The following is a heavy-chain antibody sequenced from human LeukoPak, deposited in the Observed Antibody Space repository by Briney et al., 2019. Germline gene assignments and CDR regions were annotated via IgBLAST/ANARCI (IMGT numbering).Heavy chain of an antibody. CDR1: GYTFSSYV. CDR3: ARAHRTTVTTVDY. Sequence: ASVKVSCEASGYTFSSYVINWVRQAPGQGLEWMGWISAYNGNTNYAQKLQGRVTMTTDTSTSTAYMELRGLRSDDTAVYYCARAHRTTVTTVDYWGQGTLVTVSS. J-gene: IGHJ4*02. V-gene: IGHV1-18*01. CDR2: ISAYNGNT. D-gene: IGHD4-17*01.